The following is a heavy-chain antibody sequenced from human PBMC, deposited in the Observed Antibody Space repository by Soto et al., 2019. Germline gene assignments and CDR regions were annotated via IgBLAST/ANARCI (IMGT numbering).Heavy chain of an antibody. CDR1: GFTFSTYA. Sequence: GGSLRLSCAASGFTFSTYAMGWVRQAPGRGLEWVSSISDNGGLTVYADSVKGRCTISRDNSKNTLSLQMNSLRAEDTAVYYCAKISDTTANFDSWGQGTLVTVS. CDR2: ISDNGGLT. V-gene: IGHV3-23*01. D-gene: IGHD1-26*01. CDR3: AKISDTTANFDS. J-gene: IGHJ4*02.